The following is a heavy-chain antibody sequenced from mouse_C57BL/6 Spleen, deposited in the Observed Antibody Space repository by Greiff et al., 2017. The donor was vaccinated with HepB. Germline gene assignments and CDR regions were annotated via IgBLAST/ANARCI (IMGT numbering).Heavy chain of an antibody. Sequence: EVKLQESGGGLVKPGGSLKLSCAASGFTFSSYAMSWVRQTPEKRLEWVATISDGGSYTYYPDNVKGRFTISRDNAKNNLYLQMSHLKSEDTAMYYCARDLITTVGWYFDVWGTGTTVTVSS. CDR1: GFTFSSYA. CDR3: ARDLITTVGWYFDV. D-gene: IGHD1-1*01. CDR2: ISDGGSYT. J-gene: IGHJ1*03. V-gene: IGHV5-4*01.